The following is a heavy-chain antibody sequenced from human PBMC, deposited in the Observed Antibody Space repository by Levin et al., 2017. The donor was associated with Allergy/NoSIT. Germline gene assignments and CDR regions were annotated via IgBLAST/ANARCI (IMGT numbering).Heavy chain of an antibody. J-gene: IGHJ4*02. CDR2: ISGSGGST. D-gene: IGHD3-22*01. V-gene: IGHV3-23*01. CDR1: GFTFSSYA. Sequence: GSLRLSCAASGFTFSSYAMSWVRQAPGKGLEWVSAISGSGGSTYYADSVKGRFTISRDNSKNTLYLQMNSLRAEDTAVYYCAKDPRSMYYYDRSGWSPAYYLDHWGQGTLV. CDR3: AKDPRSMYYYDRSGWSPAYYLDH.